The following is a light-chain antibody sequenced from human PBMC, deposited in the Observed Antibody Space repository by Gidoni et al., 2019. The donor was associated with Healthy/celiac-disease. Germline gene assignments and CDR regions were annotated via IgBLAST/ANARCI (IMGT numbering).Light chain of an antibody. CDR1: QSVSSY. V-gene: IGKV3-11*01. CDR2: DAS. J-gene: IGKJ4*01. Sequence: IALTQSPATLSLSPGERATLSCRASQSVSSYLAWYQQKPGQAPRLLIYDASNRATGITARCSGSGSGTDFTLTISSLEPEDFAVYYCQQRSNWPTFGGGPKVEIK. CDR3: QQRSNWPT.